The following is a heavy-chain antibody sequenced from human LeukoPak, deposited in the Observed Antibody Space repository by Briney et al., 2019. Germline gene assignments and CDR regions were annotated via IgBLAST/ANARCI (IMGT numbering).Heavy chain of an antibody. Sequence: GSLRLSRAASGFTFSSYAMSWVRQAPGKGLEWIGRIYTSGSTNYNPSLKSRVTISVDTSKNQFSLKLSSVTAADTAVYYCAREDKYYDFWSGSQKYYMDVWGKGTTVTVSS. CDR1: GFTFSSYA. CDR2: IYTSGST. CDR3: AREDKYYDFWSGSQKYYMDV. J-gene: IGHJ6*03. D-gene: IGHD3-3*01. V-gene: IGHV4-4*08.